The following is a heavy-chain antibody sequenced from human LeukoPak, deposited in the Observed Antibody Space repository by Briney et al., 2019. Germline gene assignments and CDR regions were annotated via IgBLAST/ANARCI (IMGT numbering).Heavy chain of an antibody. V-gene: IGHV1-69*01. CDR2: IIPIFGTA. D-gene: IGHD3-10*01. CDR3: ARAMVRGAGANWFDP. Sequence: ASVKVSCKASGGTFSSYAISWVRQAPGQGLEWMGGIIPIFGTANYAQKFQGRVTITADESTSTAYMELNSLRSEDTAVYYCARAMVRGAGANWFDPWGQGTLVTVSS. CDR1: GGTFSSYA. J-gene: IGHJ5*02.